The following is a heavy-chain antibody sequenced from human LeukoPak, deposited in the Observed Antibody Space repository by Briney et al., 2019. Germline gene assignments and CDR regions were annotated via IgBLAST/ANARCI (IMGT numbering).Heavy chain of an antibody. CDR2: IYGGGST. CDR1: GFTVSSNY. Sequence: PGGSLRLSCTASGFTVSSNYMSWVRQAPGKGLEWVSIIYGGGSTYYADSVKGRFTIFRDNSKNTLYLQMNSLRAEDTAMYYCARGGYNDAFDIWGQGTMVTVSS. CDR3: ARGGYNDAFDI. D-gene: IGHD5-24*01. V-gene: IGHV3-53*01. J-gene: IGHJ3*02.